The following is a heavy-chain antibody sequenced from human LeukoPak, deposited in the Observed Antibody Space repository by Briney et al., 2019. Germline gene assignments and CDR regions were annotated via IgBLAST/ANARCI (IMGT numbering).Heavy chain of an antibody. CDR3: ARANNFDY. V-gene: IGHV3-7*01. CDR2: IKQDGSEI. CDR1: GFTFSNYW. D-gene: IGHD4/OR15-4a*01. J-gene: IGHJ4*02. Sequence: GGSLRLSCAASGFTFSNYWMSWVRQAPGKGLEWVANIKQDGSEIYYADSVKGRFTISRDNAKNTLYLQMSSLKVEDTAIYSCARANNFDYWGPGTLVTVSS.